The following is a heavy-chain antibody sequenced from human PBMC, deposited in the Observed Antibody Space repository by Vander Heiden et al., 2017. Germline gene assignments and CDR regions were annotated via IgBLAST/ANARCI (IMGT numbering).Heavy chain of an antibody. D-gene: IGHD6-13*01. CDR1: GFTVSNNY. V-gene: IGHV3-53*01. CDR2: IYSGGST. J-gene: IGHJ4*02. CDR3: ARVPGTK. Sequence: EVQLVESGGGLIQPGGSLRLSCAASGFTVSNNYMTWVRQAPGKGLEWVSVIYSGGSTYYADSVKGRFTISRDSSQNTLYLQMNGLRAEDTPVYYCARVPGTKWGQGTLVTVSS.